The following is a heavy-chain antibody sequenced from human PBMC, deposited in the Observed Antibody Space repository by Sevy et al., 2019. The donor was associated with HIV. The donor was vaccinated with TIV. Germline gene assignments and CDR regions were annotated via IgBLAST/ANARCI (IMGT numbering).Heavy chain of an antibody. Sequence: GGSLRLSCAASGFTFSSYWMSWVRQAPGKGLEWVANIKQDGSEKYYVDSVKGRFTISRDNAKNSLYLEMNSLRAEDTAVYYCARDLSTTGSHYGFDIWGQGTMVTVSS. J-gene: IGHJ3*02. CDR1: GFTFSSYW. D-gene: IGHD4-17*01. CDR2: IKQDGSEK. V-gene: IGHV3-7*01. CDR3: ARDLSTTGSHYGFDI.